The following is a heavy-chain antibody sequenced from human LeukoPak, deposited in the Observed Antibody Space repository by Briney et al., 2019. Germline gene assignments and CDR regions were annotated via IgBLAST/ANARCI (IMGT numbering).Heavy chain of an antibody. CDR3: ARERVIAAAGDGFDS. V-gene: IGHV3-48*02. Sequence: PGGSLGLSCAASGFTFSDYSMNWVRQAPGKGLEWVSYISSSSTTIFYADSVKGRFTISRDNAKNSLFLQMNGLRDEDTALYYCARERVIAAAGDGFDSWGQGTLVTVSS. CDR2: ISSSSTTI. CDR1: GFTFSDYS. D-gene: IGHD2-21*01. J-gene: IGHJ4*02.